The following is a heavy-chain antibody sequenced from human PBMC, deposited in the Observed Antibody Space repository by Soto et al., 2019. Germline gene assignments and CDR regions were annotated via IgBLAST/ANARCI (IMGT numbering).Heavy chain of an antibody. CDR3: AMEVEGSYSPADF. CDR2: VSSYNGNT. J-gene: IGHJ4*02. D-gene: IGHD3-10*01. CDR1: GYTFTDHG. V-gene: IGHV1-18*01. Sequence: QVQLVQSGPEVKKPGASVTVSCKTSGYTFTDHGIDWVRQAPGQGLEWVGWVSSYNGNTNYAYNLKVRVIMTADHSSSTVYLELGGLRSVFTAVYYCAMEVEGSYSPADFWGQGTPVTVSS.